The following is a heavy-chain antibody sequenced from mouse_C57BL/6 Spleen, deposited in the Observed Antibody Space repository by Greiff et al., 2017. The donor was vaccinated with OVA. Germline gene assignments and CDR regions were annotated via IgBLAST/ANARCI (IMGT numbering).Heavy chain of an antibody. D-gene: IGHD1-1*01. J-gene: IGHJ4*01. CDR2: IDPSDSYP. Sequence: VQLQQPGAELVKPGASVKLSCKASGYTFTSYWMQWVKQRPGQGLEWIGEIDPSDSYPNYNQKFKGKATLTVDTSSSTAYMQLSSLTSEDSAVYYCARRITTVRDYAMDYWGQGTSVTVSS. V-gene: IGHV1-50*01. CDR3: ARRITTVRDYAMDY. CDR1: GYTFTSYW.